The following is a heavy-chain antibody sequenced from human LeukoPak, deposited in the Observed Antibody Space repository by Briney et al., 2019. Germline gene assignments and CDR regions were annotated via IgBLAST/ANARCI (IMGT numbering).Heavy chain of an antibody. CDR1: GGSINNYF. Sequence: PSETLSLTCTVSGGSINNYFWSWIRQPPGKGLEWIGYIYSTGSTNSNPSLKSRVTISVDTSQNQFSLKLTSVTAADTAVYYCARGQWEVRRGLVGGMDVWGQGTTVTVSS. V-gene: IGHV4-59*01. CDR2: IYSTGST. J-gene: IGHJ6*02. D-gene: IGHD1-26*01. CDR3: ARGQWEVRRGLVGGMDV.